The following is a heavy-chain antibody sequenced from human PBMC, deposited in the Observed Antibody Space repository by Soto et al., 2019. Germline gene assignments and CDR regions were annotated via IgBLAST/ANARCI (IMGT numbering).Heavy chain of an antibody. CDR1: GFTFSSYE. V-gene: IGHV3-48*03. J-gene: IGHJ6*02. CDR3: ARSYGSGRLGYYYYGMDV. CDR2: ISSSGSTI. D-gene: IGHD3-10*01. Sequence: GGSLRLSCTASGFTFSSYEMNWVRQAPGKGLEWVSYISSSGSTIYYADSVKGRFTISRDNAKNSLYLQMNSLRAEDTAVYYCARSYGSGRLGYYYYGMDVWGQGTTVTVSS.